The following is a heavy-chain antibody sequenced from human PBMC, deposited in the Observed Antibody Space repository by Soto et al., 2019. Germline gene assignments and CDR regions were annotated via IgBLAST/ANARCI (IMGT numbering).Heavy chain of an antibody. CDR2: IGVYNGKT. CDR3: SRARYCTSPSCYNHYDYGMDI. J-gene: IGHJ6*02. D-gene: IGHD2-2*02. Sequence: QEQLVQSGGEVKKPGAAVRVSCKASGYTFTKYGITWVRQAPGQGLEWMGWIGVYNGKTNYARKLQGRVIMTADTSASKAYMELRSLRSDYTAVYYCSRARYCTSPSCYNHYDYGMDIWGQGTTVSVSS. CDR1: GYTFTKYG. V-gene: IGHV1-18*04.